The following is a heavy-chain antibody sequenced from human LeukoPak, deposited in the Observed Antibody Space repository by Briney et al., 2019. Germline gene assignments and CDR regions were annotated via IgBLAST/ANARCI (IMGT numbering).Heavy chain of an antibody. J-gene: IGHJ5*02. D-gene: IGHD6-13*01. CDR1: GYTFTGYY. Sequence: ASVKVSCKASGYTFTGYYMHWVRQAPGQGLEWMGRINPNSGGTNYAQKFQGRVTMTRDTSISTAYMELSGLRSDDTAVYYCARDRDSSSLYNWFDPWGQGTLVTVSS. V-gene: IGHV1-2*06. CDR3: ARDRDSSSLYNWFDP. CDR2: INPNSGGT.